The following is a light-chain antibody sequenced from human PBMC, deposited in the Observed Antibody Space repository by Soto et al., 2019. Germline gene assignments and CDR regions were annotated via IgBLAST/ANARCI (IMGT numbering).Light chain of an antibody. Sequence: SYELTQPPSVSVAPGQTARMTCGGNHIGSKSVHWYQQKPGQAPVLVVCDDSVRPSGIPERFSGSNSGNTATLAISTVEAGDEADYYCQVWDSSSDHYVFGAGTKLTVL. CDR1: HIGSKS. CDR3: QVWDSSSDHYV. CDR2: DDS. V-gene: IGLV3-21*02. J-gene: IGLJ1*01.